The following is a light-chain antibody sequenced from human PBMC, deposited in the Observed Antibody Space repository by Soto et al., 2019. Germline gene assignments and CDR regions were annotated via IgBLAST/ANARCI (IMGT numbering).Light chain of an antibody. CDR1: LGISSA. CDR2: DAS. J-gene: IGKJ4*01. V-gene: IGKV1-13*02. CDR3: QQFNSYPRLT. Sequence: AIQLTQSPSSLSASVGDRVTITCRASLGISSALAWYQQKPGKAPKLLIYDASSLESGVPSRFSGSGSGTDFTLTISSLQPEDFATYYCQQFNSYPRLTFGGGTKVEIK.